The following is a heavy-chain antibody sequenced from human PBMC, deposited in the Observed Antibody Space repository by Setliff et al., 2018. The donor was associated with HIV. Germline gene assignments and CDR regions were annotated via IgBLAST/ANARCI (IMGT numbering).Heavy chain of an antibody. Sequence: KPSETLSLTCTVSGGSISSSSYYWGWIRQPPGKGLEWIGSIYYSGSTYYNPSLKSRVTISVDTSKNQFSLKLSAVTAADTAVYYCASPTSDMYSGGDEWGQGTLVTVSS. V-gene: IGHV4-39*01. D-gene: IGHD2-21*02. J-gene: IGHJ4*02. CDR1: GGSISSSSYY. CDR2: IYYSGST. CDR3: ASPTSDMYSGGDE.